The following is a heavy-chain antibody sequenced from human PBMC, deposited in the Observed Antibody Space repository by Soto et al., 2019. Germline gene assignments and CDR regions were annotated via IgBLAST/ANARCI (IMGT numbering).Heavy chain of an antibody. CDR1: GCTFTSYG. CDR2: ISAYNGNT. Sequence: VASVKVSCKASGCTFTSYGISWVRQAPGQGLEWMGWISAYNGNTNYAQKLQGRVTMTTDTSTSTAYMELRSLRSDDTAVYYCASSGVGSGYYTIDYYFDYWGQGTLVTVSS. J-gene: IGHJ4*02. V-gene: IGHV1-18*01. CDR3: ASSGVGSGYYTIDYYFDY. D-gene: IGHD3-3*01.